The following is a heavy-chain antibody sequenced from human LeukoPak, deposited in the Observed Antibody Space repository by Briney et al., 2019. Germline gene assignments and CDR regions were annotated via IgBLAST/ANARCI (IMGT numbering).Heavy chain of an antibody. CDR3: ARGGAARLHFQN. V-gene: IGHV4-59*01. CDR2: IYHSGST. Sequence: SETLSLTCTVSGGSISTYYWNWIRQPPGKGLEWIGYIYHSGSTNYNPSLQSRVTISVDTSKNQYSLNLNSVTAADTAVYYCARGGAARLHFQNWGQGTLVTVSS. J-gene: IGHJ1*01. D-gene: IGHD6-6*01. CDR1: GGSISTYY.